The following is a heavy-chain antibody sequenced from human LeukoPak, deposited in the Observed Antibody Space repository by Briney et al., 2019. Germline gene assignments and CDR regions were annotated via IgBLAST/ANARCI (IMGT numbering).Heavy chain of an antibody. D-gene: IGHD3-3*01. Sequence: ASVKVSCKVSGYTLTELSMHWVRQAPGKGLEWMGGFDPEDGETIYAQKFQGRVTMTEDTSTDTAYMELSSLRSEDTAVYYCARGNIREWPLDYWGQGVLVTVFS. CDR2: FDPEDGET. CDR3: ARGNIREWPLDY. V-gene: IGHV1-24*01. CDR1: GYTLTELS. J-gene: IGHJ4*01.